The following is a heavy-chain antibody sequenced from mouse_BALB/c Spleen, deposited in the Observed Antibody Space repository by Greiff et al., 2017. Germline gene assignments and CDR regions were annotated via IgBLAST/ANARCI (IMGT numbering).Heavy chain of an antibody. Sequence: VKVVESGPGLVAPSQSLSITCTVSGFSLTSYGVHWVRQPPGKGLEWLGVIWAGGSTNYNSALMSRLSISKDNSKSQVFLKMNSLQTDDTAMYYCASIYGNYVGYAMDYWGQGTSGTVSS. CDR1: GFSLTSYG. CDR2: IWAGGST. V-gene: IGHV2-9*02. D-gene: IGHD2-1*01. CDR3: ASIYGNYVGYAMDY. J-gene: IGHJ4*01.